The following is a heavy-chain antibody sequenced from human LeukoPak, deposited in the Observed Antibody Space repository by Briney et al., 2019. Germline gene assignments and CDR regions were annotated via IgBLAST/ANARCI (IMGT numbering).Heavy chain of an antibody. CDR1: GYTFTNFY. CDR3: ARGSPSLISAIVGATPPGGWFDP. V-gene: IGHV1-46*01. D-gene: IGHD1-26*01. J-gene: IGHJ5*02. Sequence: GASVKVSCMSSGYTFTNFYMHWVRQAPGQGLEWMGLINPSGSSTSYAQKFQGRVTMTRDMSTSTVYMELSSLRSEDTAVYYCARGSPSLISAIVGATPPGGWFDPWGQGTLVTVSS. CDR2: INPSGSST.